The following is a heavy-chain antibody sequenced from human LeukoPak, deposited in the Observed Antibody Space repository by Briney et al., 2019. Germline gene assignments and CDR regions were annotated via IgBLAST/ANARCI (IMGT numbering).Heavy chain of an antibody. Sequence: GASVKVSCKASGYTFTSYDINWVRQATGQGLEWMGWINLNTGSTGYAQKFQGRVTISRNTSISTAYVELSSLRSEDTAVYYCARTGREGTKGNAFDIWGQGTMVTVSS. CDR3: ARTGREGTKGNAFDI. J-gene: IGHJ3*02. CDR2: INLNTGST. D-gene: IGHD3-10*01. V-gene: IGHV1-8*02. CDR1: GYTFTSYD.